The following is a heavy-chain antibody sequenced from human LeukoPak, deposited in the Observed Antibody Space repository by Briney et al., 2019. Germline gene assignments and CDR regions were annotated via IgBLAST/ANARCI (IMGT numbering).Heavy chain of an antibody. CDR1: GYTLTSYG. D-gene: IGHD1-7*01. J-gene: IGHJ4*02. V-gene: IGHV1-18*01. Sequence: GASVKVSCKASGYTLTSYGISWVRQAPGHGLEWMGWISAYNGNTNYAQKLQGRVTMTTDTSTSTAYMELRSMRSDDTAVYYCARAGITGTLLGEDYWGQGTLVTVSS. CDR3: ARAGITGTLLGEDY. CDR2: ISAYNGNT.